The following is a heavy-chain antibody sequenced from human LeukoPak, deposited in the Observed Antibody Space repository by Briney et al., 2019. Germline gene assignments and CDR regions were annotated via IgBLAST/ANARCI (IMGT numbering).Heavy chain of an antibody. V-gene: IGHV4-34*01. Sequence: ASETLSLTCAVYGGSFSGYYWSWIRQPPGKGLEWIGEINHSGSTNYNPSLKSRVTISVDTSKNQFSLKLSSVTAADTAVYYCASSIYYDTALDYWGQGTLVTVSS. D-gene: IGHD3-22*01. CDR2: INHSGST. J-gene: IGHJ4*02. CDR3: ASSIYYDTALDY. CDR1: GGSFSGYY.